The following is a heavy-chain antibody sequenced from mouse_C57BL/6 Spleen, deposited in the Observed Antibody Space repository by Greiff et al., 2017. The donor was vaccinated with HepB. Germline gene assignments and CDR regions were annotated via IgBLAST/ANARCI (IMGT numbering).Heavy chain of an antibody. V-gene: IGHV7-3*01. CDR3: ASHYGNFAWFAY. J-gene: IGHJ3*01. D-gene: IGHD2-1*01. CDR2: IRNKANGYTT. CDR1: GFTFTDYY. Sequence: DVMLVESGGGLVQPGGSLSLSCAASGFTFTDYYMSWVRQPPGKALEWLGFIRNKANGYTTEYSASVKGRFTISRDNSQSILYLQMNAQRAEDSATYYCASHYGNFAWFAYWGQGTLVTVSA.